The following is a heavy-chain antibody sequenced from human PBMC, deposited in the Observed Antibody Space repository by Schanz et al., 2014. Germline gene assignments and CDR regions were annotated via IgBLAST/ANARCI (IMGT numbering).Heavy chain of an antibody. V-gene: IGHV1-18*01. CDR3: ARDNLVSSSWYNYYGMDV. J-gene: IGHJ6*02. D-gene: IGHD6-13*01. Sequence: QGQLVESGGEVKKPGASVKVSCKASGYTFTSYGISWVRQAPGQGLEWMGWISAYNGNTNYAQKLQGRVTMTTDTSTSTAYMELRSLRADDTAVYYCARDNLVSSSWYNYYGMDVWGQGTTVTVSS. CDR1: GYTFTSYG. CDR2: ISAYNGNT.